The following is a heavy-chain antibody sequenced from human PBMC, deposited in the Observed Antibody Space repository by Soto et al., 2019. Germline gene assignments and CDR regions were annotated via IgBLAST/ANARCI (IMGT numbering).Heavy chain of an antibody. CDR1: GFTFSNAW. J-gene: IGHJ5*02. V-gene: IGHV3-15*01. CDR2: IKSKTDGGTT. D-gene: IGHD6-13*01. Sequence: GSLRLSCAASGFTFSNAWMSWVRQAPGKGLEWVGRIKSKTDGGTTDYAAPVKGRFTISRDDSKNTLYLQMNSLKTEDTAVYYCTLLSSWYRSWFDPWGQGTLVTVSS. CDR3: TLLSSWYRSWFDP.